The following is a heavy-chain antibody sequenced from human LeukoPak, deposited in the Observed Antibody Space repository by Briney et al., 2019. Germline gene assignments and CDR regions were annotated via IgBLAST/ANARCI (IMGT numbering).Heavy chain of an antibody. Sequence: ASVKEACMASGYTFTGYYMHWVRQPPGQGLEWMGWINPNSGGTNYAQKFQGRVTMTRDTSISTDYMELSRLRSDDTAVYYCARDLAYGDYIFDYWGQGTLVTVSS. V-gene: IGHV1-2*02. J-gene: IGHJ4*02. D-gene: IGHD4-17*01. CDR1: GYTFTGYY. CDR2: INPNSGGT. CDR3: ARDLAYGDYIFDY.